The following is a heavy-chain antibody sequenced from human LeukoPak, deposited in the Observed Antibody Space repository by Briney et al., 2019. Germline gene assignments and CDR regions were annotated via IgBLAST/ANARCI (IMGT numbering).Heavy chain of an antibody. J-gene: IGHJ4*02. CDR3: AKDVRGYNRPFDY. Sequence: PGGSLRLSCAASGFSFSTCAMNWVRQAPGKGLEWVSAINSSGSNTYYADSVKGRFTNSRDNSKNTLYLQMNSLGAEDTALYYCAKDVRGYNRPFDYWGQGTLVTV. V-gene: IGHV3-23*01. CDR2: INSSGSNT. D-gene: IGHD3-10*02. CDR1: GFSFSTCA.